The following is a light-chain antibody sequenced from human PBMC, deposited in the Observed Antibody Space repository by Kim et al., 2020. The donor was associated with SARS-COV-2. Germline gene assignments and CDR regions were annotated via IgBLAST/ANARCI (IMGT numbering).Light chain of an antibody. Sequence: DIQMTQSPSSLSASVGDRVTITCRASQGISNYLAWYQQKSGEVPKLLIYAASTMQPGVPSRFSGSGSGTDFTLTISSLQPEDVATYYCQKYDSSPYTFGQGTKREI. CDR3: QKYDSSPYT. CDR1: QGISNY. V-gene: IGKV1-27*01. CDR2: AAS. J-gene: IGKJ2*01.